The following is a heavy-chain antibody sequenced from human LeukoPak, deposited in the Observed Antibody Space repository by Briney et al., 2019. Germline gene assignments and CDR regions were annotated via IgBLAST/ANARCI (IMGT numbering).Heavy chain of an antibody. CDR1: GGTFSSYA. D-gene: IGHD6-19*01. CDR2: ITPILGIA. Sequence: SVEVSFKASGGTFSSYAISWVRQAPGQGLEWMGRITPILGIANYARKFQGRVTITADKSTSTAYMELSSLRSEDTAVYYCARDGVAVAGAYYFDYWGQGTLVTVSS. J-gene: IGHJ4*02. CDR3: ARDGVAVAGAYYFDY. V-gene: IGHV1-69*04.